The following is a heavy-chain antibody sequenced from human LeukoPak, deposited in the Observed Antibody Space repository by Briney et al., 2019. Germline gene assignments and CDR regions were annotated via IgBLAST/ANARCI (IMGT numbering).Heavy chain of an antibody. J-gene: IGHJ1*01. CDR3: ARETLPYGDPHRRIRRQEYFQH. Sequence: GGSLRLSCAASGFTFSSYSMSWVRQAPGKGLEWVSYISSSSSTIYYADSVKGRFTISRDNAKNSLYLQMNSLRAEDTAVYYCARETLPYGDPHRRIRRQEYFQHWGQGTLVTVSS. CDR2: ISSSSSTI. V-gene: IGHV3-48*04. D-gene: IGHD4-17*01. CDR1: GFTFSSYS.